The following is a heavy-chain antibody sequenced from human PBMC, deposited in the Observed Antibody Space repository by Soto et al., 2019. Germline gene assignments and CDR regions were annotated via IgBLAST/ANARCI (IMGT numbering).Heavy chain of an antibody. D-gene: IGHD2-21*02. CDR2: ISAYNGNT. Sequence: ASVKVSFKASGYTFTSYGISWLRQAPGQGLEWMGWISAYNGNTNYAQKLQGRVTMTTDTSTSTAYMELRSLRSDDTAVYYCASHTYCGGDCYRPYYYGMDVWGQGTTVTVSS. V-gene: IGHV1-18*04. CDR3: ASHTYCGGDCYRPYYYGMDV. CDR1: GYTFTSYG. J-gene: IGHJ6*02.